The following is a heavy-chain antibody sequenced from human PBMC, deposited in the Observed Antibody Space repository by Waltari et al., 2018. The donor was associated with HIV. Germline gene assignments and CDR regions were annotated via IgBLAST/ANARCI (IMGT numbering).Heavy chain of an antibody. Sequence: EVQLVEYGGGLVQPGGSLSLSCADSGCTFSSSWMHWVRQAPGKGLVWVSRIKSDGTITTYADSVKGRFTISRDNAKNTLFLQMNSLRAEDTAIYYCARDLVVLRYFDWLSTYFDYWGQGTLVTVSS. CDR1: GCTFSSSW. CDR3: ARDLVVLRYFDWLSTYFDY. V-gene: IGHV3-74*01. D-gene: IGHD3-9*01. CDR2: IKSDGTIT. J-gene: IGHJ4*02.